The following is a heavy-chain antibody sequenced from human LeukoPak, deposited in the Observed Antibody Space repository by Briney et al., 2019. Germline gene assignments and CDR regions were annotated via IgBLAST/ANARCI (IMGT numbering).Heavy chain of an antibody. J-gene: IGHJ4*02. CDR2: FDPEDGET. CDR3: ATDLVGYDSSGRYFDY. Sequence: ASVKVSCKVSGYTLTELSMHWVRQAPGKGLEWMGGFDPEDGETIYAQKFQGRVTMTEDTSTDTAYMELSSLRSEDTAVYYCATDLVGYDSSGRYFDYWGQGTLVTVSS. D-gene: IGHD3-22*01. CDR1: GYTLTELS. V-gene: IGHV1-24*01.